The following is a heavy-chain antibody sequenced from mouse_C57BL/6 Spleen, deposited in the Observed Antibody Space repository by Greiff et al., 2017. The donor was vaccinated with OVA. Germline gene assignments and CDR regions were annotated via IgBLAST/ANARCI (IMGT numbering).Heavy chain of an antibody. J-gene: IGHJ2*01. CDR3: AREGAGPYFDY. CDR1: GFTFSSYA. D-gene: IGHD3-3*01. Sequence: EVQGVESGGGLVKPGGSLKLSCAASGFTFSSYAMSWVRQTPEKRLEWVATISDGGSYTYYPDNVKGRFTISRDNAKNNLYLQMSHLKSEDTAMYYCAREGAGPYFDYWGQGTTLTVSS. CDR2: ISDGGSYT. V-gene: IGHV5-4*01.